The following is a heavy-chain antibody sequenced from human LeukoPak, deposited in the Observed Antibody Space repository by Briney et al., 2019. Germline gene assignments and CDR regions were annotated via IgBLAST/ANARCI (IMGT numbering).Heavy chain of an antibody. D-gene: IGHD3-10*01. J-gene: IGHJ4*02. CDR2: IYQSGST. V-gene: IGHV4-4*02. CDR1: GGSISSSNW. CDR3: ARGEQYGSGTVQFDY. Sequence: SETLSLTCSVSGGSISSSNWWSWVRQPPGKGLEWIGEIYQSGSTDYNPTLKSRVTMSVDKSRNQFSLSLTSVTAADTAVYYCARGEQYGSGTVQFDYWGQGTLVTVSS.